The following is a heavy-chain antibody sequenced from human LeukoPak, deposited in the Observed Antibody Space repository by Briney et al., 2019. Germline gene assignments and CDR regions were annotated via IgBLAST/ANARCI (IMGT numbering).Heavy chain of an antibody. V-gene: IGHV3-49*03. Sequence: PGGSLRLSCTASGFTFGDYAMSWFRQAPGKGLEWVGFIRSKAYGGTTEYAASVEGRFTISRDDSRSIAYLQMNSLKTEDTAVYYCTKEGWGLPYYFDYWGQGTLVTVSS. CDR1: GFTFGDYA. CDR2: IRSKAYGGTT. D-gene: IGHD6-19*01. J-gene: IGHJ4*02. CDR3: TKEGWGLPYYFDY.